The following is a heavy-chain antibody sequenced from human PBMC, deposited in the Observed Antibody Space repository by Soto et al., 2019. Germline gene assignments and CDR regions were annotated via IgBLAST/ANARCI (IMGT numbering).Heavy chain of an antibody. Sequence: GGSLRLSCAASGFTFSSYAMTWVRQAPGKGLEWVSGISGSGSNTYYRDSVKGRFTISRDSSKNTLYLQMNNLRVEDTAVYYCATSNASGQRGNWFDPWGQGTLVTVSS. CDR1: GFTFSSYA. J-gene: IGHJ5*02. CDR3: ATSNASGQRGNWFDP. D-gene: IGHD3-10*01. V-gene: IGHV3-23*01. CDR2: ISGSGSNT.